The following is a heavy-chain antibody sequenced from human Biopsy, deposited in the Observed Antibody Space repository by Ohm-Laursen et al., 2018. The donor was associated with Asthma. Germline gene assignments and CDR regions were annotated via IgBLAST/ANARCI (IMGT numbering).Heavy chain of an antibody. CDR2: THYSGTT. D-gene: IGHD3-22*01. CDR3: ARVRGAFYESSVKNAFDV. Sequence: SDTLSLTCPVSGGSLGIYYWGWIRQPPGKGLEYIGYTHYSGTTNTDPSLTGRVTMSVDTSKNQFSLKVTSVTAADTAVYFCARVRGAFYESSVKNAFDVWGQGTMVTVSS. J-gene: IGHJ3*01. CDR1: GGSLGIYY. V-gene: IGHV4-59*07.